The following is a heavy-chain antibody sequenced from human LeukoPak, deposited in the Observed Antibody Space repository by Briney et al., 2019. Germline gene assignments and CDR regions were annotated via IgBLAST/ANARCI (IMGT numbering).Heavy chain of an antibody. J-gene: IGHJ4*02. CDR2: ITSSGSSM. V-gene: IGHV3-11*01. D-gene: IGHD6-13*01. CDR1: GFTFSDYY. Sequence: PGGSLRLFCAASGFTFSDYYMSWIRQAPGKGLEWVSYITSSGSSMYYADPVKGRFTISRDNAKNSLYLQMNSLRAEDTAVYYCARRFSAAAEYWGQGTLVTVSS. CDR3: ARRFSAAAEY.